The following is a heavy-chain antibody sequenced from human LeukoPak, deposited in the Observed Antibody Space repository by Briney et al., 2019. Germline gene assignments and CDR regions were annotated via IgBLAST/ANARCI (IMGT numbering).Heavy chain of an antibody. CDR2: ISGSGGST. D-gene: IGHD5-18*01. J-gene: IGHJ4*02. CDR1: GFTFSIYA. V-gene: IGHV3-23*01. Sequence: GGSLRLSCAASGFTFSIYAMSWVRQTPGRGLEWVSSISGSGGSTYYADSVKGRFTISRDNSKNTLYLQMNSLRAEDTAVYYCAKRGYNYDYDYWGQGTLVTVSS. CDR3: AKRGYNYDYDY.